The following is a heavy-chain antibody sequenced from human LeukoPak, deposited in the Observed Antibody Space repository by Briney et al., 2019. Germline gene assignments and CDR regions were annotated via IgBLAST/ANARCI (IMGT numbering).Heavy chain of an antibody. D-gene: IGHD3-3*01. J-gene: IGHJ4*02. CDR3: AKTSGFWSGYPIYYFDY. V-gene: IGHV3-23*01. CDR2: ISGSGGST. CDR1: GFTLGSEY. Sequence: HPGGSLRRSCGASGFTLGSEYMCWVGQAPGKGLEWVSAISGSGGSTYYADSVKGRFTISRDNSKNTLYLQMNSLRAEDTAVYYCAKTSGFWSGYPIYYFDYWGQGTLVTVSS.